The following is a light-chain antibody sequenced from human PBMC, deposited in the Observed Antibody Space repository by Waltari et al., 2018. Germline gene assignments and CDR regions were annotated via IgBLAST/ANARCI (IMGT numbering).Light chain of an antibody. Sequence: QSALTQPHSVSASPGQSVTIPCSGSINDVGVEDYVSWYQQLPGKAPKLTLYDVVKRRSGVPSRVSGSKYGTPASLTISGLQTDDEATYYCCSYAGAYTFVFGGGTKLTVL. CDR1: INDVGVEDY. CDR3: CSYAGAYTFV. V-gene: IGLV2-11*01. J-gene: IGLJ3*02. CDR2: DVV.